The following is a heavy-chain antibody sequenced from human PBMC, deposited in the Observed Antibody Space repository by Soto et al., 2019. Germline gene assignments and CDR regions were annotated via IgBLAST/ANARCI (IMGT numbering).Heavy chain of an antibody. J-gene: IGHJ6*02. CDR1: EFTFSTYW. CDR2: IDTTGSTT. D-gene: IGHD4-4*01. CDR3: ASVSAAQYYYGMDA. V-gene: IGHV3-74*01. Sequence: EVQLVESGGGLVQPGGSLRLSCAASEFTFSTYWMHWVRQAPGKGLEWVARIDTTGSTTTYAGSVQGRFTISRDNAKNTLYLHMHSVRDEDTAVYYWASVSAAQYYYGMDAWGQGTTVTVSS.